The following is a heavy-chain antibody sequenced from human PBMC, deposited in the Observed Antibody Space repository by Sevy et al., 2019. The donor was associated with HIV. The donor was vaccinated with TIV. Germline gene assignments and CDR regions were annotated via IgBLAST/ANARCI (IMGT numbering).Heavy chain of an antibody. D-gene: IGHD6-13*01. CDR3: ANGSAAGIFDY. V-gene: IGHV3-23*01. CDR2: ISGSGGST. J-gene: IGHJ4*02. CDR1: GFTFSSYA. Sequence: GGSLRLSCAASGFTFSSYAMSWVRQAPGKGLEWVSAISGSGGSTYYADSVKGWFTISRDNSKNKLYLQMNSLRAEDTAVYYCANGSAAGIFDYWGQGTLVTVSS.